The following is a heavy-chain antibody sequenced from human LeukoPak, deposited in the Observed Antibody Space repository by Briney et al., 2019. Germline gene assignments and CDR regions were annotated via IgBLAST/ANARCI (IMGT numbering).Heavy chain of an antibody. CDR3: ARVEMATSDFDY. V-gene: IGHV4-59*10. CDR1: GGSFSGYY. J-gene: IGHJ4*02. Sequence: PSGTLSLTCAVYGGSFSGYYWSWIRQPPGKGLEWIGRIYTSGSTNYNPSLKSRVTISLDTSKNQFSLKLSSVTAADTAVYYCARVEMATSDFDYWGQGTLVTVSS. D-gene: IGHD5-24*01. CDR2: IYTSGST.